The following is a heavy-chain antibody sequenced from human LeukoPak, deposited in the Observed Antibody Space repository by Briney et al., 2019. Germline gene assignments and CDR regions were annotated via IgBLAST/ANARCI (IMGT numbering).Heavy chain of an antibody. Sequence: AGGSLRLSCAASGFTLSSFSMHWVRQSPGRGLEYVSAISGSGGSTYYADSVKGRFTISRDNSKNTLYLQMNSLRAEDTAVYYCANTIAARRGVDYWGQGTLVTVSS. CDR1: GFTLSSFS. J-gene: IGHJ4*02. CDR2: ISGSGGST. D-gene: IGHD6-6*01. V-gene: IGHV3-23*01. CDR3: ANTIAARRGVDY.